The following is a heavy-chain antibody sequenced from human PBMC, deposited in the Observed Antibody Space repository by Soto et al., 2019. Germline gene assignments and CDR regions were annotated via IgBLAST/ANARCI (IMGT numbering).Heavy chain of an antibody. V-gene: IGHV3-23*01. CDR3: ARGRYCLTGKCFPNWFDS. Sequence: HPGGSLRLSCAASGFKFSNYAMSWVRQAPGKGLEWVSLISATGGGTYYADSVKGRFTISRDNSHNTLYLQVHSLTAADTAVYFCARGRYCLTGKCFPNWFDSWGQGALVTVSS. CDR1: GFKFSNYA. D-gene: IGHD7-27*01. J-gene: IGHJ5*01. CDR2: ISATGGGT.